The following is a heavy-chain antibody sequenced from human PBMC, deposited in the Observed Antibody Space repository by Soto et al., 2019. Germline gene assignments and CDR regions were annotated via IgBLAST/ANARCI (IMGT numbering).Heavy chain of an antibody. D-gene: IGHD2-15*01. CDR2: IIPIFGTT. V-gene: IGHV1-69*01. CDR1: GGSFSSHA. CDR3: ARGWGYISGRYDSSFDP. J-gene: IGHJ5*02. Sequence: QVQLVQSGPEVKKTGSSVRVSCKASGGSFSSHAISWVRQAPGQGLEWMGGIIPIFGTTHYAQKFQGRVTITADEASTTAYLELTSLRSEDTAVFYRARGWGYISGRYDSSFDPWGQGTLVTVSS.